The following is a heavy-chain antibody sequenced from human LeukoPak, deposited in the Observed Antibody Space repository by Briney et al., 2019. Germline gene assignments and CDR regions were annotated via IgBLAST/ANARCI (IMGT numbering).Heavy chain of an antibody. D-gene: IGHD3-10*01. Sequence: GGSLRLSCAASGFSFSISAMSWVRQAPGKGLEWVSAISDSGAGTYYADSVKGRFTISRDNSKDALYLQMNSPRAEDTAVYYCAKGHYYGSGSLDYWGQGTLVTVSS. V-gene: IGHV3-23*01. J-gene: IGHJ4*02. CDR3: AKGHYYGSGSLDY. CDR1: GFSFSISA. CDR2: ISDSGAGT.